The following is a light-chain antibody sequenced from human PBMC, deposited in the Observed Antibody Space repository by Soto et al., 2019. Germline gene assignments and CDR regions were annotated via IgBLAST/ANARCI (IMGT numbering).Light chain of an antibody. V-gene: IGKV3-20*01. CDR1: QSVSSSY. CDR3: QQYGNSRGT. Sequence: EIVLTQSPGTLSLSPGERATLSCRASQSVSSSYLAWYQQKPGQAPRLLIYDASSRATGIPDRFSGSGSGTDFTLTISRLESEDFAVYYCQQYGNSRGTFGPGKKVDI. CDR2: DAS. J-gene: IGKJ3*01.